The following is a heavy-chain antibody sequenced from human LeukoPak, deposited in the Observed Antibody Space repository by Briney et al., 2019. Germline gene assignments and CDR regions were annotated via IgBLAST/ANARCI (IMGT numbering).Heavy chain of an antibody. J-gene: IGHJ4*02. D-gene: IGHD6-13*01. CDR3: ARTGIAAAGEIDY. CDR1: GGTFSSYA. CDR2: IIPIFGTA. Sequence: SVTVSCKASGGTFSSYAISWVRQAPGQGLEWMGGIIPIFGTANYAQKFQGRVTITADKSTSTAYMELRSLRSDDTAVYYCARTGIAAAGEIDYWGQGTLVTVSS. V-gene: IGHV1-69*06.